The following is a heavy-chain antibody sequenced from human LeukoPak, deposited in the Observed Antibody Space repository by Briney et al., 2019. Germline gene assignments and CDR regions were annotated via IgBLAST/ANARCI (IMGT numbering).Heavy chain of an antibody. CDR3: ARDGGVVIPAAGYYSYMDV. Sequence: GGSLRLSCAGSGFTFSNFWMSWVRHAPGKGLEWVAKIKQDGTEKYYVDSVKGRFTISRDNAKNSLYLQMNSLRAEDTAMYYCARDGGVVIPAAGYYSYMDVWGKGPTVTVSS. CDR2: IKQDGTEK. J-gene: IGHJ6*03. V-gene: IGHV3-7*01. D-gene: IGHD2-2*01. CDR1: GFTFSNFW.